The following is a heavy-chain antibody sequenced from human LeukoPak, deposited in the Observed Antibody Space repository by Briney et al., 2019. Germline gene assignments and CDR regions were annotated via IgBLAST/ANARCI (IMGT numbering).Heavy chain of an antibody. J-gene: IGHJ4*02. CDR3: ARFSPRAMGNYLDF. CDR2: IYYSGST. V-gene: IGHV4-39*07. D-gene: IGHD7-27*01. Sequence: SETLSLTCTVSGGPISSSSYYWGRIRQPAGKGLERIGSIYYSGSTYYNPSLKSRVTISVDTSKNQFSLNLSSVTAADTAVYYCARFSPRAMGNYLDFWGQRTLVTVSS. CDR1: GGPISSSSYY.